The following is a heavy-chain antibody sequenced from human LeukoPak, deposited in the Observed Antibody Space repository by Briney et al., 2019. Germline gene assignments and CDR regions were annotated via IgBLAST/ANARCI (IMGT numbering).Heavy chain of an antibody. V-gene: IGHV4-61*02. D-gene: IGHD3-22*01. CDR1: GGSISSGSYY. J-gene: IGHJ3*02. CDR3: ARDPYYDSSGYYYSLELGAFDI. CDR2: IYTSGST. Sequence: SETLSLTCTVSGGSISSGSYYWSWIRQPAGKGLEWIGRIYTSGSTNYNPSLKSRVTISVDTSKNQFSLKLSSVTAADTAVYYCARDPYYDSSGYYYSLELGAFDIWGQGTMVTVSS.